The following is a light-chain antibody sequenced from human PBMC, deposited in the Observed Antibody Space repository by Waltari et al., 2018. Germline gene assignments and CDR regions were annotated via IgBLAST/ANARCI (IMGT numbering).Light chain of an antibody. Sequence: QSALTQPASVSGSPGQSITISCTGTSSDVGTYNLVSWYHHHPGKAPKLMIYASTKRPSGVSNRISGSKSGITASLTISGRQAEDEADYYCCSFAGSGPHVVFGGGTKLTVL. J-gene: IGLJ2*01. CDR3: CSFAGSGPHVV. V-gene: IGLV2-23*01. CDR2: AST. CDR1: SSDVGTYNL.